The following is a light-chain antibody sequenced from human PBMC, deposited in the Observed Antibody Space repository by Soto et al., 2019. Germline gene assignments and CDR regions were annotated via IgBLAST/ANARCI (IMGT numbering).Light chain of an antibody. CDR1: QSISSY. V-gene: IGKV1-39*01. CDR2: AAS. J-gene: IGKJ5*01. CDR3: QQSYRTPIT. Sequence: DIQMTQSPSSLSASVGDRVTITCRASQSISSYLNWYQQKPGKAPKLLIYAASSLQSGGPSRFSGRGAGTDFTLTISSLQPEEFATYYCQQSYRTPITFGQGTRLEIK.